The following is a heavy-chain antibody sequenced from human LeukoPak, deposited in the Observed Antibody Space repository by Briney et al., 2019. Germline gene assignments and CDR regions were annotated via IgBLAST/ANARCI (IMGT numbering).Heavy chain of an antibody. V-gene: IGHV4-34*01. Sequence: SETLSLTCAVYGGSFSGYYWSWIRQPPGKGLEGIGEINHSGSTNYNPSLKSRVTISVDTSKNQFSLKLSSVTAADTAVYYCARGEWLRSWFGYWGQGTLVTVSS. CDR3: ARGEWLRSWFGY. J-gene: IGHJ4*02. D-gene: IGHD5-12*01. CDR2: INHSGST. CDR1: GGSFSGYY.